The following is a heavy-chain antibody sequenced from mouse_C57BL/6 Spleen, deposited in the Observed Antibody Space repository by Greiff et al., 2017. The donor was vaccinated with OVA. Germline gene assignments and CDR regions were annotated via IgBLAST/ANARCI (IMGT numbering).Heavy chain of an antibody. D-gene: IGHD4-1*02. V-gene: IGHV1-26*01. CDR1: GYTFTDYY. J-gene: IGHJ4*01. CDR2: INPNNGGT. Sequence: EVQLQQSGPELVKPGASVKISCKASGYTFTDYYMNWVKQSHGKSLEWIGDINPNNGGTSYNQKFKGKATLTVDKSSSTAYMELRSLTSEDSAVYYCARPTGYYAMDYWGQGTSVTVSS. CDR3: ARPTGYYAMDY.